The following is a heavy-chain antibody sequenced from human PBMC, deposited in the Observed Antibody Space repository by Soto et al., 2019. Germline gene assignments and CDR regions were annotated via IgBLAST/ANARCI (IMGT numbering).Heavy chain of an antibody. CDR2: IYYSGNT. CDR3: ARLRASAYYYYGMDV. D-gene: IGHD6-25*01. V-gene: IGHV4-39*01. J-gene: IGHJ6*02. CDR1: GGSVSSSSYY. Sequence: QLQLQESGPGLVKPSETLSLTCTVSGGSVSSSSYYWGWIRQPPGKGLEWIGNIYYSGNTYYNPSLKRRVTIFVDTSGNQFSLNLSSVTAADSAVYYCARLRASAYYYYGMDVWGQGTTVTVSS.